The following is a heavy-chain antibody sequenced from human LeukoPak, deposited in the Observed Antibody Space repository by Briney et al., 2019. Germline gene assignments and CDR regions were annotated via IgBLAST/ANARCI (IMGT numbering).Heavy chain of an antibody. J-gene: IGHJ4*02. CDR1: GFTVSSNY. V-gene: IGHV3-53*01. Sequence: GGSLRLSCAASGFTVSSNYMSWVRQAPGKGLEWVSVIYSGGSTYYADSVKGRFTISRDNSKNTLYLQMNSLRAEDTAVYYCAREPGVGYNYTGYWGQGTLVTVSS. CDR2: IYSGGST. CDR3: AREPGVGYNYTGY. D-gene: IGHD5-24*01.